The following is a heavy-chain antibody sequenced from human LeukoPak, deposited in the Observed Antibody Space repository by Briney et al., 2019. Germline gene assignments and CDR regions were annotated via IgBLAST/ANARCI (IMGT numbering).Heavy chain of an antibody. D-gene: IGHD6-19*01. Sequence: ASVKVSCKASRGTFSSYAISWVRQAPGQGLEWMGGIIPIFGTANYAQKFQGRVTITADESTRTAYMELSSLRSEDTAVYYCARDLSSGWYYFDYWGQGTLVTVST. CDR1: RGTFSSYA. J-gene: IGHJ4*02. V-gene: IGHV1-69*01. CDR3: ARDLSSGWYYFDY. CDR2: IIPIFGTA.